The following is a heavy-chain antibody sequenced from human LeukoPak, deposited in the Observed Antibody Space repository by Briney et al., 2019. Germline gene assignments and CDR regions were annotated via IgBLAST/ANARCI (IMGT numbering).Heavy chain of an antibody. CDR3: ARGLEWLTRRHTWFDP. D-gene: IGHD3-3*01. V-gene: IGHV1-2*02. CDR1: GYTFTGNY. CDR2: INPKSGGT. Sequence: ASVKVSCKASGYTFTGNYMHWVRQAPGQGLEWMGWINPKSGGTNYAQKLQGRVTMTTDTSTSTAYMELRSLRSDDTAVYYCARGLEWLTRRHTWFDPWGQGTLVTVSS. J-gene: IGHJ5*02.